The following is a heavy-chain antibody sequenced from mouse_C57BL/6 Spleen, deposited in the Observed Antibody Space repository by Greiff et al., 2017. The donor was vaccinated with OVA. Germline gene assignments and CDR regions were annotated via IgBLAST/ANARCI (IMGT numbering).Heavy chain of an antibody. CDR3: ALGEMDY. CDR2: IYPGSGNT. V-gene: IGHV1-76*01. Sequence: QVQLQQSGAELVRPGASVKLSCKASGYTFTDYYINWVKQRPGQGLEWIARIYPGSGNTYYNEKFKGKATLTAEKSSSTAYMQLSSLTSEDSAVYFCALGEMDYWGQGTSVTVSS. J-gene: IGHJ4*01. CDR1: GYTFTDYY. D-gene: IGHD4-1*01.